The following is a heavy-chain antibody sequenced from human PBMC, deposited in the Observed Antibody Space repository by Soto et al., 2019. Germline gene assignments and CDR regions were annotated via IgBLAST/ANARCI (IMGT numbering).Heavy chain of an antibody. Sequence: DVQLVESGGGLVKPGGSLRLSCTVSGFTFSNYTMDWVRQAPGKGLEWVSSISSGRNYIYYADSVKGRFTISRDNAKNSLYLQMNSLRAEDTAVFYCARGIYCTLDICYTGYYYMDVWGKGTTVTVSS. CDR1: GFTFSNYT. CDR2: ISSGRNYI. D-gene: IGHD2-2*02. CDR3: ARGIYCTLDICYTGYYYMDV. V-gene: IGHV3-21*01. J-gene: IGHJ6*03.